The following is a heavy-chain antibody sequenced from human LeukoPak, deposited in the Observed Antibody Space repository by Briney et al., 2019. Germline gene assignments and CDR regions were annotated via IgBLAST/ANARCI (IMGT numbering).Heavy chain of an antibody. D-gene: IGHD2-2*01. CDR1: GFTFRSYA. Sequence: PGRSLRLSCAASGFTFRSYAMHWVRQAPGKGLEWVAVIWYDGSDKYYADSVKGRFTISRDNSKNTLYLQMNSLRAEDTAVYYCARAGSECSSTSCYDYFDYWGQGTLVTVSS. J-gene: IGHJ4*02. CDR2: IWYDGSDK. V-gene: IGHV3-33*08. CDR3: ARAGSECSSTSCYDYFDY.